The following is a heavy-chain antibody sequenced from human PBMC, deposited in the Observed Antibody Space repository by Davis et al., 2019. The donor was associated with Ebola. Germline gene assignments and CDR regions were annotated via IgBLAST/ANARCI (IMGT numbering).Heavy chain of an antibody. CDR3: ARHVLGVLPGDNYYYGLDV. CDR1: GYSFTNYW. J-gene: IGHJ6*02. Sequence: PGGSLRLSCQASGYSFTNYWISWVRQMPGEGLEWMGRIDPSNSYTNYSPSFQGQVTISVDKSISTAYFEWRSLKASDTAMYYCARHVLGVLPGDNYYYGLDVWGQGTTVTVSS. CDR2: IDPSNSYT. V-gene: IGHV5-10-1*04. D-gene: IGHD3-16*01.